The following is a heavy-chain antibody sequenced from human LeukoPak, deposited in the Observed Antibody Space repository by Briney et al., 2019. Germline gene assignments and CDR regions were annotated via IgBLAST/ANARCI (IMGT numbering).Heavy chain of an antibody. CDR1: GFTFSIYA. D-gene: IGHD3-10*01. J-gene: IGHJ4*02. V-gene: IGHV3-30*04. CDR3: ARDLSGTRSY. CDR2: ISYDGSNK. Sequence: GRSLRLSCAASGFTFSIYAMQWVRHAPGKGRVWVAVISYDGSNKYYADSVKGRFTISRDNSKNSLYLQMNSLRAEDTAVYYCARDLSGTRSYWGQGTLVTVSS.